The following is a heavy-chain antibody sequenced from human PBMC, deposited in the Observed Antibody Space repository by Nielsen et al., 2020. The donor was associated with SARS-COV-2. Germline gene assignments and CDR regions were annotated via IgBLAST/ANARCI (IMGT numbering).Heavy chain of an antibody. Sequence: WIRQPPGKGLEWIGEINHSGSTNYNPSLKSRVTISVDTSKNQFSLKLSSVTAADTAVYYCARVMTTVTKWDYYYYYMDVWGKGTMVTVSS. J-gene: IGHJ6*03. CDR2: INHSGST. D-gene: IGHD4-17*01. V-gene: IGHV4-34*01. CDR3: ARVMTTVTKWDYYYYYMDV.